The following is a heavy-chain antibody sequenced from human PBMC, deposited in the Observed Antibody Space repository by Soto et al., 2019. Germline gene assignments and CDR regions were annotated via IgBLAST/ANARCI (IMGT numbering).Heavy chain of an antibody. D-gene: IGHD4-17*01. V-gene: IGHV1-69*01. Sequence: QVQLLQSGAGVRVPGSSMKVSYKTSEDTFSRYTINWVRQAPGQGLEWMGGISPLFGSPNYAQKFLGRVTITAAESTNTAYMELRSLRSEDTAVYYCARGVTTVTTLDYFDFWGQGSLVTVSS. J-gene: IGHJ4*02. CDR1: EDTFSRYT. CDR2: ISPLFGSP. CDR3: ARGVTTVTTLDYFDF.